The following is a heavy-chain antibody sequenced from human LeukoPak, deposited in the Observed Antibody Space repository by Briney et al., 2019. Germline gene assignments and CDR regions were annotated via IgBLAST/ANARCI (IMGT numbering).Heavy chain of an antibody. CDR1: GGSFSGYY. J-gene: IGHJ5*02. CDR2: INHSGST. Sequence: PSETLSLTCAVYGGSFSGYYWSWIRQPPGKGLEWIGEINHSGSTNYNPSLKSRVTISVDTSKNQFSLKLSSVTAADTAVYYCARAVPGNGNWFDPWGQGTLVTVSS. V-gene: IGHV4-34*01. D-gene: IGHD1-1*01. CDR3: ARAVPGNGNWFDP.